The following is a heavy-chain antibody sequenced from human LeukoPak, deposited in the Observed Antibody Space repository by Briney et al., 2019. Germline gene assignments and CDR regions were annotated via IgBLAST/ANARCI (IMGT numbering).Heavy chain of an antibody. D-gene: IGHD2-2*01. V-gene: IGHV1-18*01. CDR3: AGGLGYCSSTSCAPFDY. J-gene: IGHJ4*02. CDR2: ISAYNGNT. Sequence: ASVKVSCKASGYTFTSYGISWVRQASGQGLEWMGWISAYNGNTNYAQKLQGRVTMTTDTSTSTAYMELRSLRSDDTAVYYCAGGLGYCSSTSCAPFDYWGQGTLVTVSS. CDR1: GYTFTSYG.